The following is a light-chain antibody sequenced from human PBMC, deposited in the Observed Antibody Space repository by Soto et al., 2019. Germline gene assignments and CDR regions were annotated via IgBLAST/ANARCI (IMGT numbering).Light chain of an antibody. CDR2: GAK. CDR1: QAISNY. V-gene: IGKV1-39*01. CDR3: QQSCGNPIT. J-gene: IGKJ5*01. Sequence: DIQMTQSPSFLSASVGDRFTITCLAIQAISNYLNWYQQKAGKAPNLLIFGAKTLQSGVPSRFSGSGYGTDFTLTITTLQPEDFETYYCQQSCGNPITFGQGTRLEIK.